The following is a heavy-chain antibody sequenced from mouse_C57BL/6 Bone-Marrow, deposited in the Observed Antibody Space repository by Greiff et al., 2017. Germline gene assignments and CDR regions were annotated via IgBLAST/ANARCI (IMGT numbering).Heavy chain of an antibody. J-gene: IGHJ4*01. CDR2: LWRGGST. D-gene: IGHD2-2*01. CDR1: GFSLTSYG. CDR3: AKYGYDVPYAMDY. Sequence: QVQLKESGPGLVQPSQRLSITCTVSGFSLTSYGVHWVRQSPGKGLEWLGVLWRGGSTDYTAAFMSRLSITKDNSKSQVFFKMNSLQADDTAIYYCAKYGYDVPYAMDYWGQGTSVTVSS. V-gene: IGHV2-5*01.